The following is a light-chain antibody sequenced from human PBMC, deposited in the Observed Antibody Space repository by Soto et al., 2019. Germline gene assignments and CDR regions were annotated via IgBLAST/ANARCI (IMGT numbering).Light chain of an antibody. V-gene: IGKV1-5*01. CDR3: QQYNSYPST. CDR2: DAS. CDR1: QSISSC. J-gene: IGKJ1*01. Sequence: DTQMTQSPSTLSASVGERVTITCRASQSISSCLAWYQQKPGKAPKLLIYDASSLESGVPSRFSGSGSGTEFTLTISSLQPDDFATYYCQQYNSYPSTFGQGTKVDIK.